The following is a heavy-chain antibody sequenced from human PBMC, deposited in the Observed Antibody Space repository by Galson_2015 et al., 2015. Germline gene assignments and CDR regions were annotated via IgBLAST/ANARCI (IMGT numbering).Heavy chain of an antibody. CDR3: ASSIAVAGYYFDY. Sequence: SLRLSCAASGFTFSSYGMHWVRQAPGKGLEWVAVISYDGSNKYYADSVKGRFTISRDNSKNTLYLQMSSLRAEDTAVYYCASSIAVAGYYFDYWGQGTLVTVSS. D-gene: IGHD6-19*01. CDR2: ISYDGSNK. V-gene: IGHV3-30*03. CDR1: GFTFSSYG. J-gene: IGHJ4*02.